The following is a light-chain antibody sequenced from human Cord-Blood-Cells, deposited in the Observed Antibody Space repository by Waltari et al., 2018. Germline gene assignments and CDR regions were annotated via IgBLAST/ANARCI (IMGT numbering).Light chain of an antibody. Sequence: QSALTQPASVSGSPGQSITISCTGTTSDVWGYHLVSWYQQHPGKAPKLMIYEGSKRPSGVSNRFSGSKSGNTASLTISGLQAEDEADYYCCSYAGSYVFGTGTKVTVL. V-gene: IGLV2-23*01. CDR2: EGS. CDR1: TSDVWGYHL. J-gene: IGLJ1*01. CDR3: CSYAGSYV.